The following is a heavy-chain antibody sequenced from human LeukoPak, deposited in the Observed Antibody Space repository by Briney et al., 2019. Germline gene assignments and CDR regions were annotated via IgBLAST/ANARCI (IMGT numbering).Heavy chain of an antibody. D-gene: IGHD5-18*01. J-gene: IGHJ3*02. CDR3: ARPGVGSGRYGAFDT. CDR2: VYYTGST. Sequence: SGTLSLTCTVSGGSISRYYWSWIRQPPGKGLEWIGYVYYTGSTTYNPSLESRVTMSVDTSKNQFSLNLRSVTAADTAVYYCARPGVGSGRYGAFDTWGQGTVVTVSS. CDR1: GGSISRYY. V-gene: IGHV4-59*08.